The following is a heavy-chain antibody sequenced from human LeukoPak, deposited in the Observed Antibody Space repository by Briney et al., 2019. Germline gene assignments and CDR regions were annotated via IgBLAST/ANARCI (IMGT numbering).Heavy chain of an antibody. CDR1: GYTFTGYY. D-gene: IGHD3-22*01. Sequence: ASVKVSCKASGYTFTGYYMHWVRQAPGQGLEWMGWINPNSGGTNYAQKFQGRVTMPRDTPISTAYMELSGLTSAATALYYCARDLGYYDSSGYCYVGLGYWGQGTLVTVSS. CDR2: INPNSGGT. V-gene: IGHV1-2*02. CDR3: ARDLGYYDSSGYCYVGLGY. J-gene: IGHJ4*02.